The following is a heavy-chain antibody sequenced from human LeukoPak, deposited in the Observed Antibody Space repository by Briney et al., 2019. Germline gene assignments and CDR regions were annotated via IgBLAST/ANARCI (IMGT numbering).Heavy chain of an antibody. J-gene: IGHJ3*02. CDR3: ARLGVNGGYSLGALDI. D-gene: IGHD4-23*01. Sequence: PSETLSLTCTVSGGSISSSSYYWGWIRQPPGKGLEWIGSIDHGGSTDYNASLRSRVTISVDTSKNHFSLKLTSVTAADTALYYCARLGVNGGYSLGALDIWGQGTMVTVSS. CDR2: IDHGGST. V-gene: IGHV4-39*01. CDR1: GGSISSSSYY.